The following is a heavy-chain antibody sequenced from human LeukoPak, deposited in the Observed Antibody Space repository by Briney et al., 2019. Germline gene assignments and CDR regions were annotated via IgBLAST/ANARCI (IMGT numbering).Heavy chain of an antibody. Sequence: SETLSLTCTVSGGSISSYYWSWIRQPPGKGLEWIGYIYYSGGTNYNPSLKSRVTMSVDTSKNQFSLKLSSVTAADTAVYYCARVDGRYYYGSGSYSLALDAFDIWGQGTMVTVSS. CDR3: ARVDGRYYYGSGSYSLALDAFDI. D-gene: IGHD3-10*01. CDR2: IYYSGGT. V-gene: IGHV4-59*01. J-gene: IGHJ3*02. CDR1: GGSISSYY.